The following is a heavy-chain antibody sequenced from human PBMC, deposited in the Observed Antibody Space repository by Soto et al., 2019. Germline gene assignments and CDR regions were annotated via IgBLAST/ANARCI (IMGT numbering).Heavy chain of an antibody. J-gene: IGHJ4*02. Sequence: GGSLRLSCAASGFTFSNAWMNWVRQAPGKGLEWVGRIKSKTDGGTTDNAAPGKGRFTISRADSKNTLYLKMNSLKTKDTAVYYCTTDPGYYDSSGYYDYWGQGTLVTVSS. V-gene: IGHV3-15*07. CDR2: IKSKTDGGTT. CDR3: TTDPGYYDSSGYYDY. CDR1: GFTFSNAW. D-gene: IGHD3-22*01.